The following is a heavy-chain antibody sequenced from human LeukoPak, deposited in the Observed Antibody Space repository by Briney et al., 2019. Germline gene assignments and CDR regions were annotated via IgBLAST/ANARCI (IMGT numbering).Heavy chain of an antibody. D-gene: IGHD4-23*01. CDR3: ARDGGSKPDYGGNYWFDP. CDR1: GDSISSGSYY. CDR2: IYTSGST. V-gene: IGHV4-61*02. Sequence: SQTLSLTCTVSGDSISSGSYYWSWIRQPAGKGLEWIGRIYTSGSTNYNPSLKSRVTLSVDTSKNQFSLKLSSVTAADTAVYYCARDGGSKPDYGGNYWFDPWGQGTLVTVSS. J-gene: IGHJ5*02.